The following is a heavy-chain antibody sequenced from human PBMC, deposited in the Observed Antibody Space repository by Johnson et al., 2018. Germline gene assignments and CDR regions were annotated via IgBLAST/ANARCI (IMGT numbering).Heavy chain of an antibody. CDR3: ARDRGHYMDV. J-gene: IGHJ6*02. V-gene: IGHV1-46*01. CDR1: GYTFTSYY. Sequence: QVQLVESGAEVKKPGASVKVSCKASGYTFTSYYMHWGRQAPGQGLEWMGIINPSGGSTSYAQKFQGRVTMTRDTSTSTVYMELRSLRSEDTAVYYWARDRGHYMDVWGQGTTVTVSS. CDR2: INPSGGST.